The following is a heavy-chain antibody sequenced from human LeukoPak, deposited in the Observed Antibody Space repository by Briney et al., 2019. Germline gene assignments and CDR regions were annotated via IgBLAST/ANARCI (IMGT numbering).Heavy chain of an antibody. CDR1: EFTFSSYW. Sequence: GGSLRLSCEASEFTFSSYWMHWVRQAPGKGLEYVSAISSNGGSTYYANSVKGRFTISRDNSKNTLYLQMGSLRAEDMAVYYCARDSFSGSGSYQQNWGQGTLVTVSS. CDR2: ISSNGGST. CDR3: ARDSFSGSGSYQQN. D-gene: IGHD1-26*01. J-gene: IGHJ4*02. V-gene: IGHV3-64*01.